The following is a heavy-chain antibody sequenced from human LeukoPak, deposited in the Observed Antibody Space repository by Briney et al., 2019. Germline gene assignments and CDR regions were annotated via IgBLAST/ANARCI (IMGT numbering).Heavy chain of an antibody. D-gene: IGHD7-27*01. CDR2: IYYTGST. CDR1: GGSISSFY. CDR3: AKENWALVY. J-gene: IGHJ4*02. V-gene: IGHV4-59*12. Sequence: KPSETLSLTCTVSGGSISSFYWIWIRQPPGKGLEWIGYIYYTGSTNYSPSLRSRVTISLDTSKNQFSLQLSSVTAADTAVYYCAKENWALVYWGQGTLVTVSS.